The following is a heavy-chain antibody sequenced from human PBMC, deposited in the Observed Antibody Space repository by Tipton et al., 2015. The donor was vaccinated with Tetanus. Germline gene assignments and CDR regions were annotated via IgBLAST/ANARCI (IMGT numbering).Heavy chain of an antibody. CDR2: ISYDGSNK. J-gene: IGHJ6*02. CDR1: GFTFSSYG. V-gene: IGHV3-30*03. Sequence: SLRLSCAASGFTFSSYGMHWVRQAPGKGLEWVAVISYDGSNKYYADSMKGRFTISRDNSKNTLYLQMNSLRAEDTAVYYCARAGDCSSFSCYVHYYYYGLDVWGQGTTVTVSS. D-gene: IGHD2-2*01. CDR3: ARAGDCSSFSCYVHYYYYGLDV.